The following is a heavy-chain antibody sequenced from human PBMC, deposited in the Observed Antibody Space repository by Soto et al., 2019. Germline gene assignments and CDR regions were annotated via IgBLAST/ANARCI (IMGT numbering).Heavy chain of an antibody. CDR1: GFTFSSYA. CDR3: AKSLWFGEDGWFDP. CDR2: ISGSGGST. D-gene: IGHD3-10*01. V-gene: IGHV3-23*01. Sequence: EVQLLESGGGLVQPGGSLRLSCAASGFTFSSYAMSWVRQAPGKGLEWVSAISGSGGSTYYADSVKGRFTISRDNSKNTLYLQMKGLRAEDTAVYYCAKSLWFGEDGWFDPWGQGTLVTVSS. J-gene: IGHJ5*02.